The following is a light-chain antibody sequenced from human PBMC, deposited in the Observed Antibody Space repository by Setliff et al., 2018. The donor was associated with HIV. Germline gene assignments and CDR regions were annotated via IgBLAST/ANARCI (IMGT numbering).Light chain of an antibody. Sequence: ALTQPASVSGSPGQSITISCTGTSSDVGKYNFVSWYQQHHGKAPKIIIYEVTDRPSGVSHRFSGSKSGNTASLTISGLQDEDEADYYCASYTAIDTIVFGTGTKV. CDR2: EVT. CDR3: ASYTAIDTIV. CDR1: SSDVGKYNF. J-gene: IGLJ1*01. V-gene: IGLV2-14*03.